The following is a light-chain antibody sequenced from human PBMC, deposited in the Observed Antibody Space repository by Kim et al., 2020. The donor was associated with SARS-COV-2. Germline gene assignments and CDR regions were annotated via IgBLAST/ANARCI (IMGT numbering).Light chain of an antibody. V-gene: IGKV1-33*01. CDR2: DTS. CDR3: QQYDEVPFT. CDR1: QDISDY. J-gene: IGKJ2*01. Sequence: DIQMTQSPSSLSASVGDRVSITYQASQDISDYLNWYQQKPGKAPKLVIYDTSKLERGVPSRFSGGGSGTHFTFTISSLQPDDYGTYYCQQYDEVPFTFGPGTKLEI.